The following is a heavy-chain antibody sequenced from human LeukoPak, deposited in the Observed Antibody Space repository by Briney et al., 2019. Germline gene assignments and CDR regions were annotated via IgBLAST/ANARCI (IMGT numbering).Heavy chain of an antibody. Sequence: PSETLSLTCTVSGGSISSYYWSWIRQPPGKGLEWIGYIYYSGSTNYNPSLKSRVTISVDTSKNQFSLKLSSVTAADTAVYYCARAPNSEYYDFWSGYSQDAFDIWGQGTMVTVSS. CDR2: IYYSGST. J-gene: IGHJ3*02. CDR3: ARAPNSEYYDFWSGYSQDAFDI. D-gene: IGHD3-3*01. CDR1: GGSISSYY. V-gene: IGHV4-59*08.